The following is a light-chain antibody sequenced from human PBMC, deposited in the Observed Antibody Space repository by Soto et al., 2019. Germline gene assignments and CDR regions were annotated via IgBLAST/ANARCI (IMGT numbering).Light chain of an antibody. CDR3: NSYTNSSAVV. CDR2: EVT. CDR1: RDDIGAYDY. V-gene: IGLV2-14*01. Sequence: QSVLNQPASVSGSPGQSITISCAGTRDDIGAYDYVSWYQQHPGKAPKLLVYEVTNRPSGVSDRFSGSKSGNTASLTISGLQAEDEADYYCNSYTNSSAVVFGGGTKVTVL. J-gene: IGLJ2*01.